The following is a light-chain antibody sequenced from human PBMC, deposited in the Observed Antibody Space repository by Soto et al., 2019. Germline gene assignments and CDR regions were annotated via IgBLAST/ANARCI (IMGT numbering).Light chain of an antibody. CDR1: QSVSGY. J-gene: IGKJ1*01. V-gene: IGKV3-15*01. Sequence: EIGLTQSHGTLSLSPGDSSPLSCRASQSVSGYLAWYQQKPGQPHRLLIYGASTRATGIPARFSGSGSGTEFTLTISSLQSEEFAVYHCQQHNNWPQTVGKGTKVDIK. CDR2: GAS. CDR3: QQHNNWPQT.